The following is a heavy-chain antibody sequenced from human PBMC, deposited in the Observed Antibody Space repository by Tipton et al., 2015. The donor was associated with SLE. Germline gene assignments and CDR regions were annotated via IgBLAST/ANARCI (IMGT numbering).Heavy chain of an antibody. D-gene: IGHD3-10*01. V-gene: IGHV3-30*02. CDR1: GFTFSNYG. J-gene: IGHJ4*02. CDR2: IRYDETKE. CDR3: ARDLRFYGSGSRYYFDH. Sequence: SLRLSCVASGFTFSNYGMHWVRQAPGKGLGWVAFIRYDETKEYYADSVNGRFIISRDTSKNTLYLQMNTLRPEDTGFYYCARDLRFYGSGSRYYFDHWGQGTSVTVSP.